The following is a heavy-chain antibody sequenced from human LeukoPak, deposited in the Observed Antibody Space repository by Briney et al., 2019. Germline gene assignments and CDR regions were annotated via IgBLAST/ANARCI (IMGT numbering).Heavy chain of an antibody. CDR2: ISSSGSTI. Sequence: GGTLRLSCAASGFTFSDYYMSWIRQAPGKGLEWVAYISSSGSTIYYADSVKGRFTISRDNSKNTLYLQMNSLRAEDTAVYYCARNPGYDILTGYYVTYYFDYWGQGTLVTVSS. CDR1: GFTFSDYY. CDR3: ARNPGYDILTGYYVTYYFDY. V-gene: IGHV3-11*04. D-gene: IGHD3-9*01. J-gene: IGHJ4*02.